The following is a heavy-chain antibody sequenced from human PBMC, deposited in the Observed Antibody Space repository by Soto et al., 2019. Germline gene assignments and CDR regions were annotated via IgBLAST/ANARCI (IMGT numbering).Heavy chain of an antibody. CDR2: ISSSSSYI. CDR1: GFTFSSYS. J-gene: IGHJ6*02. D-gene: IGHD3-16*02. Sequence: EVQLVESGGGLVKPGGSLRLSCAASGFTFSSYSMNWVRQAPGKGLEWVSSISSSSSYIYYADSVKGRFTISRDNAKNSLYLQMSSLRAEDTAVYYCARDLGRSFVIEYYYYYYGMDVWGQGTTVTVSS. CDR3: ARDLGRSFVIEYYYYYYGMDV. V-gene: IGHV3-21*01.